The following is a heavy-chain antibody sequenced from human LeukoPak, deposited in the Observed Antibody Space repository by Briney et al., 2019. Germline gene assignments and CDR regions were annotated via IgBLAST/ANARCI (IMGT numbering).Heavy chain of an antibody. Sequence: GGSLRLSCAASGFTFSNYWMHWVRQAPGKGLVWVSLINKDVGITDYADSVKGRFTISRDNAKNTLYLPMNSVRVEETVVYYCVRHLALAFWGQGTLVTVSS. J-gene: IGHJ4*02. CDR3: VRHLALAF. D-gene: IGHD3-16*01. CDR1: GFTFSNYW. V-gene: IGHV3-74*01. CDR2: INKDVGIT.